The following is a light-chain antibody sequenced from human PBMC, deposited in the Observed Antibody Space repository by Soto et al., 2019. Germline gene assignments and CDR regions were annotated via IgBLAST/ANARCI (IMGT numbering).Light chain of an antibody. V-gene: IGKV3-15*01. CDR1: QSVSSN. CDR3: QQYDNWPPYT. Sequence: EVVLTQSPATLSLSPGESATLSCRASQSVSSNLAWYQQKPGQAPRLLIYAASTRASGIPARFSGSGSWTEFTLTINSLQSEDVAVYYCQQYDNWPPYTFGQGTKLEIK. J-gene: IGKJ2*01. CDR2: AAS.